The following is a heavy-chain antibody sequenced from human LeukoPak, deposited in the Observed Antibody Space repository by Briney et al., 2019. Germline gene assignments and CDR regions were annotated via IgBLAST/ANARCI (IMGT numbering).Heavy chain of an antibody. V-gene: IGHV3-23*01. Sequence: TGGSLRLSCAASGFTFSSYAMSWVRQAPGKGLEWVSAISGSGGSTYYADSVKGRFTISRDNSKNTLYLQMNSLRAEDTAVYYCAKFSGYVNFSGHYFDYWGQGTLVTVSS. J-gene: IGHJ4*02. D-gene: IGHD5-12*01. CDR1: GFTFSSYA. CDR2: ISGSGGST. CDR3: AKFSGYVNFSGHYFDY.